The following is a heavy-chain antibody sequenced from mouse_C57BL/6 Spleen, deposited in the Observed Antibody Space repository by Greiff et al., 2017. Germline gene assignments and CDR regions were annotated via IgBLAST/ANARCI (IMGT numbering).Heavy chain of an antibody. V-gene: IGHV1-58*01. J-gene: IGHJ4*01. CDR2: IYIGNGYT. Sequence: EVKLMESGAELVRPGSSVKMSCKTSGYTFTSYGINWVKQRPGQGLEWIGYIYIGNGYTEYNEKFKGKATLTSDTSSSTAYMQLSSLTSEDSAIYCGAREGYGTGTGAMDYWGQGTSVTVSS. CDR3: AREGYGTGTGAMDY. D-gene: IGHD4-1*01. CDR1: GYTFTSYG.